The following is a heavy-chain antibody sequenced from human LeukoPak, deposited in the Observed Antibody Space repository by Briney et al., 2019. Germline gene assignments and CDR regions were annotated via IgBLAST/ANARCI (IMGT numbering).Heavy chain of an antibody. CDR1: GGSISSGSYY. J-gene: IGHJ4*02. CDR2: IYTSGST. CDR3: ARELFTGWLVNRVENYFDY. Sequence: PSETLSLTCTVSGGSISSGSYYWSWIRQPAGKGLEWIGRIYTSGSTNYNPSLKSRVTISVDTSKNQFSLELSSVTAADTAVYYCARELFTGWLVNRVENYFDYWGQGTLVTVSS. D-gene: IGHD6-19*01. V-gene: IGHV4-61*02.